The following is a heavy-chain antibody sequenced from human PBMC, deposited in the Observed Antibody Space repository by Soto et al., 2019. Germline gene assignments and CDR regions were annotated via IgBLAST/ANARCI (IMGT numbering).Heavy chain of an antibody. CDR1: GFTFSTYG. V-gene: IGHV3-33*01. Sequence: PGGSLRLSCAASGFTFSTYGVHWVRQAPGKGLEWVAVIRYDGSNEYYADSVKGRFTISRDNSKNTLYLQMDSLRAEDTAVYYCARFDEHLALDYWGQGTLVTV. J-gene: IGHJ4*02. CDR2: IRYDGSNE. D-gene: IGHD3-9*01. CDR3: ARFDEHLALDY.